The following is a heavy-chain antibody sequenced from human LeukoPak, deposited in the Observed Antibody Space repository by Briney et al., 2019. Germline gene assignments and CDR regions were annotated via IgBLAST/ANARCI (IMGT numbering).Heavy chain of an antibody. D-gene: IGHD3-9*01. V-gene: IGHV1-3*01. CDR3: ARGRPYYDILTGYDY. CDR2: INAGNGNT. J-gene: IGHJ4*02. Sequence: ASVKVSCKASGYTFTSYAMHWVRQAPGQRLEWMGWINAGNGNTKYSQKFQGRVTITRDTSASTAYMELSSLRSEDTAVYYCARGRPYYDILTGYDYWGQGTLVTVSS. CDR1: GYTFTSYA.